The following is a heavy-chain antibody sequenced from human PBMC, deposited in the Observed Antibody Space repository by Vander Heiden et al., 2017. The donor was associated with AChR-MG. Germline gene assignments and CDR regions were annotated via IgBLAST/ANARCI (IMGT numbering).Heavy chain of an antibody. CDR3: ARLASYYDSSGYSG. D-gene: IGHD3-22*01. Sequence: QVQLLQSGAEVKKPWSSVKVSCKASGGTFSSYAISWVRQAPGQGLEWMGGSSPILGTANYAQKFQGRVTITADKSTSTAYMELSSLRSEDTAVYYCARLASYYDSSGYSGWGQGTLVTVSS. J-gene: IGHJ4*02. CDR2: SSPILGTA. CDR1: GGTFSSYA. V-gene: IGHV1-69*06.